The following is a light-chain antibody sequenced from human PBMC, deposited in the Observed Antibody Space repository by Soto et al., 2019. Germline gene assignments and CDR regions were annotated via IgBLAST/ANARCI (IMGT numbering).Light chain of an antibody. CDR1: SSNIGAGYD. CDR3: QSYDSSLSGYVV. V-gene: IGLV1-40*01. Sequence: QSVLTQPPSVSGAPGQRVTISCTGSSSNIGAGYDVHWYQQLPGTAPKLLIYGNSNRPSGVPDRFSGSKSGTSASLAITGLQAXXXXXYYCQSYDSSLSGYVVFGGGTKLTV. CDR2: GNS. J-gene: IGLJ2*01.